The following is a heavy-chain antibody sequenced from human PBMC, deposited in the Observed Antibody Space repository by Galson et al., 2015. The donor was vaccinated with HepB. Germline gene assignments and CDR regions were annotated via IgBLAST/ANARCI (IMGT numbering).Heavy chain of an antibody. V-gene: IGHV7-4-1*04. CDR3: ARDYKFSGTSKLYYYYGMDV. CDR2: INTNTRNP. D-gene: IGHD1-1*01. J-gene: IGHJ6*02. Sequence: SVKVSCKASGYTFNKYGMNWVRQAPGQGLEWMGWINTNTRNPTYAQGFTGRFVFSLDTSVSMAYLYISSLKAEDTAVYYCARDYKFSGTSKLYYYYGMDVWGQGTTVTVSS. CDR1: GYTFNKYG.